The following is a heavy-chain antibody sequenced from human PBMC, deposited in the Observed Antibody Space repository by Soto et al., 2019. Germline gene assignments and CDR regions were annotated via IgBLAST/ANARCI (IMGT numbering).Heavy chain of an antibody. CDR2: SYHSGAT. J-gene: IGHJ6*03. D-gene: IGHD2-2*01. Sequence: TPGKGLEWIGSSYHSGATFYDPYPRSRVTLSVDTTNNQFSLRLSSVTAADTAVYFCARQQYCGSSTCYDSLYYQYMDVWGKGTMVTVSS. CDR3: ARQQYCGSSTCYDSLYYQYMDV. V-gene: IGHV4-39*01.